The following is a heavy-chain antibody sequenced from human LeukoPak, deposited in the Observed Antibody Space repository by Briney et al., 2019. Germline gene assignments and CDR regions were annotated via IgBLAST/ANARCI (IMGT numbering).Heavy chain of an antibody. J-gene: IGHJ5*02. Sequence: SQTLSLTCTVSGGSISSGGYYWSWIRQPPGKGLEWIGYIYHSGSTYYNPSLKSRVTISVDRSKNQFSLKLSSVTAADTAVYYCARDVRTTGTKGWYWFDPWGQGTLVTVSS. V-gene: IGHV4-30-2*01. CDR2: IYHSGST. D-gene: IGHD1-1*01. CDR1: GGSISSGGYY. CDR3: ARDVRTTGTKGWYWFDP.